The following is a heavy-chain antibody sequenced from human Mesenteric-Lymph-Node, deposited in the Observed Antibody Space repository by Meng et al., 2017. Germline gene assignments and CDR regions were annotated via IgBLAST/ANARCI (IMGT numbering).Heavy chain of an antibody. J-gene: IGHJ5*02. CDR1: GFTFSDYA. CDR3: AKIADHGTWIDP. V-gene: IGHV3-23*01. Sequence: GGSLRLSCAASGFTFSDYAMSWVRQAPGKGLEWVSAISGSGGSTYYADSVEGRFTISRDNSKNTLYLQMNRLTAEDTAVYYCAKIADHGTWIDPWGPGTLVTVSS. D-gene: IGHD1-1*01. CDR2: ISGSGGST.